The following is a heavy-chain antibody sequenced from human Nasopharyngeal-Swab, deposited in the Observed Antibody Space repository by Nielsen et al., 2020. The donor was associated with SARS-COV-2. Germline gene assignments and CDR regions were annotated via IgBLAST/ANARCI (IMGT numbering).Heavy chain of an antibody. CDR2: MNPNSGNT. D-gene: IGHD1-26*01. Sequence: ASVQVSCKASGYTFTSYDINWVRQATAQGIEWMGWMNPNSGNTGYAQKFQGRVTMTRNTSISTAYMELSSLRSEDTAVYYCARGPRGPTESGLNYWGQGTLVTVSS. V-gene: IGHV1-8*01. CDR3: ARGPRGPTESGLNY. J-gene: IGHJ4*02. CDR1: GYTFTSYD.